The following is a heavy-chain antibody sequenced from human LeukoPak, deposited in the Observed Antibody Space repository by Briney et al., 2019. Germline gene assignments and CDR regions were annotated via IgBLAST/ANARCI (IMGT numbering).Heavy chain of an antibody. D-gene: IGHD2-2*01. CDR2: ISAYNGNT. Sequence: ASVKVSCKASGYTFTSYGISWVRQAPEQGLERMGWISAYNGNTNYAQKLQGRVTMTTDTSTSTAYMELRSLRSDDTAVYYCARADIVVVPAAPDFDYWGQGTLVTVSS. V-gene: IGHV1-18*01. CDR3: ARADIVVVPAAPDFDY. J-gene: IGHJ4*02. CDR1: GYTFTSYG.